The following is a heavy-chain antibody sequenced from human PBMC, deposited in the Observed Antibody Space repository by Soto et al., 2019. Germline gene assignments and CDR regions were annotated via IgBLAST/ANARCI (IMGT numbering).Heavy chain of an antibody. CDR1: GYTFTSYG. V-gene: IGHV1-18*01. CDR2: SSAYNGNT. J-gene: IGHJ4*02. Sequence: QVQLVQSGAEVKRPGPSVKVSCKASGYTFTSYGISWVRQAPGQGLEWMGWSSAYNGNTISAQKLQGRVTMTTDTPTSTAYMELRRLRSGDTAVYYCARGEDVILFDYWGQGTLVSVSS. D-gene: IGHD1-26*01. CDR3: ARGEDVILFDY.